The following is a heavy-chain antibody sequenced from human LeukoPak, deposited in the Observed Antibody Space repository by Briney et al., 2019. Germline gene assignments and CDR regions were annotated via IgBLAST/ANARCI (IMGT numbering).Heavy chain of an antibody. J-gene: IGHJ4*02. CDR3: ASRSTYTYGRTGYFDY. CDR2: ISYDGSNK. CDR1: GFTFSSYA. Sequence: GGSLRLSCAASGFTFSSYAMHWVRQAPGKGLEWVAIISYDGSNKYYAESVKGRFTISRDNSKNTLYLQMNSLRAEDTAVYYCASRSTYTYGRTGYFDYWGQGTLVTVSS. V-gene: IGHV3-30*04. D-gene: IGHD5-18*01.